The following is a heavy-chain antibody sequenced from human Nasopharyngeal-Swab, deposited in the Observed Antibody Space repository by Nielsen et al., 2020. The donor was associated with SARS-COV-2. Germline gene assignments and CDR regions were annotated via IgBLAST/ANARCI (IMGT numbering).Heavy chain of an antibody. D-gene: IGHD3-10*01. V-gene: IGHV3-21*06. J-gene: IGHJ6*02. CDR2: ISSSSSYK. Sequence: GGSMRLSCAASGFTLRSYSVNWVRQAPGKGLEWVSSISSSSSYKYYADSVKGRFTISRDNSNNLLYLQINNLRAEDTAAYYCARDSGIGAYFYYGMDVWGQGTTVTVSS. CDR1: GFTLRSYS. CDR3: ARDSGIGAYFYYGMDV.